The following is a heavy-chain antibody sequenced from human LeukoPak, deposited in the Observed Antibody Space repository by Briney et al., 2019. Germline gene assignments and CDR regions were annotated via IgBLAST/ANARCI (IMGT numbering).Heavy chain of an antibody. J-gene: IGHJ4*02. CDR3: ARDNVVSGGTFDY. CDR1: GGSISSGDYY. D-gene: IGHD3-16*01. V-gene: IGHV4-30-4*01. CDR2: IYYSGST. Sequence: PSETLSLTCTVSGGSISSGDYYWSWIRQPPGKGLEWIGYIYYSGSTYYNPSLKSRVTISVDTSKNQFSLKLSSVTAADTAVYYCARDNVVSGGTFDYWGQGTLVTVSS.